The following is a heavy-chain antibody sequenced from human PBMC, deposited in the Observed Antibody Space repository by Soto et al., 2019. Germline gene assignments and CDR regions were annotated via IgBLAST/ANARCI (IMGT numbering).Heavy chain of an antibody. V-gene: IGHV3-23*01. CDR1: GFTFSSFA. D-gene: IGHD4-17*01. CDR3: AKDYGDFVGVFNY. CDR2: VSADGGST. J-gene: IGHJ4*02. Sequence: EVQLLESGGGLVQPGGSLRLSCAASGFTFSSFAMSWVHQAPGKGLEWVSAVSADGGSTYYADSVKGRFTISRDNSKTTMYLQMNSLRAEDTAFYYCAKDYGDFVGVFNYWGQGTLVTVSS.